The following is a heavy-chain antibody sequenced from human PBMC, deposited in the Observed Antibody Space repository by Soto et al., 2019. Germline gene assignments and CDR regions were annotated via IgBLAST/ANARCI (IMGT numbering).Heavy chain of an antibody. V-gene: IGHV3-23*01. J-gene: IGHJ6*02. CDR2: ISSGANT. Sequence: EVQLLESGGGVVQPGGSLRLSCAASGFTFSSYAMSWVRQAPGKGLECVSSISSGANTYYTDSVRGRFTISRDNSKNSLYLQMSSLRADDTAIYYCAKASATVKSDGMDVWGQGTTVTVSS. CDR1: GFTFSSYA. CDR3: AKASATVKSDGMDV.